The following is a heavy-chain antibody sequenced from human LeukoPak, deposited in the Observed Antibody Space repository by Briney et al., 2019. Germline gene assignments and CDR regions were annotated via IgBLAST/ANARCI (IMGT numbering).Heavy chain of an antibody. CDR3: AKEANIVVVPAARYYYGMDV. D-gene: IGHD2-2*01. CDR2: ISYDGSNK. CDR1: GFTFSSYV. Sequence: PGRSLRLSCAASGFTFSSYVMHWVRQAPGKGLEWVAVISYDGSNKYYADSVKGRFTISRDNSKNTLYLQMNSLRAEDTAVYYCAKEANIVVVPAARYYYGMDVWGKGTTVTVSS. V-gene: IGHV3-30*18. J-gene: IGHJ6*04.